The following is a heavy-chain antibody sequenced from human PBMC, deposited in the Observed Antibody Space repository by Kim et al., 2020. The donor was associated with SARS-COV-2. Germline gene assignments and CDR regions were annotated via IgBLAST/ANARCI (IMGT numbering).Heavy chain of an antibody. CDR1: GFTVSSNY. J-gene: IGHJ3*02. V-gene: IGHV3-53*01. D-gene: IGHD3-22*01. CDR2: IYSGGST. CDR3: ARGVPPGMIVYPTHDAFDI. Sequence: GGSLRLSCAASGFTVSSNYMSWVRQAPGKGLEWVSVIYSGGSTYYADSVKGRFTISRDNSKNTLYLQMNSLRAEDTAVYYCARGVPPGMIVYPTHDAFDIWGQGTMVTVSS.